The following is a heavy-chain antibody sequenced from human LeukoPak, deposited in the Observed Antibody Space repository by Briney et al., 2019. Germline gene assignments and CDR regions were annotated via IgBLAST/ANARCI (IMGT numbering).Heavy chain of an antibody. V-gene: IGHV3-30*18. CDR3: AKDAWVPPSSSWYPSWFDP. J-gene: IGHJ5*02. Sequence: PGRSLRLSCAASGFTFSSYGMHWVRQAPGKGLEWVAVISYDGSNKYYADSVKGRFTISRDNSKNTLYLQMNSLRAEDTAVYYCAKDAWVPPSSSWYPSWFDPWGQGTLVTVSS. CDR1: GFTFSSYG. CDR2: ISYDGSNK. D-gene: IGHD6-13*01.